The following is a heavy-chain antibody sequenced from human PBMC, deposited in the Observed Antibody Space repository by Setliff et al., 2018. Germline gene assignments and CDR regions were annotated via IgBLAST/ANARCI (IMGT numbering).Heavy chain of an antibody. J-gene: IGHJ3*02. Sequence: ASVKVSCKASDYTFTDYGIYWVRQAPGQGLEWMGWISAYNGRTNYAEKFHARVIMTTDTATSTAYMELRSLKSDDTAVYYCARASGGNSVEDGFDIWGQGTMVTVSS. D-gene: IGHD1-26*01. V-gene: IGHV1-18*01. CDR2: ISAYNGRT. CDR3: ARASGGNSVEDGFDI. CDR1: DYTFTDYG.